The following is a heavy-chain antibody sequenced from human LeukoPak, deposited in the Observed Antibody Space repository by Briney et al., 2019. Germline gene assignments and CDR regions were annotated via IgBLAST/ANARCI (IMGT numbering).Heavy chain of an antibody. Sequence: PSETLSLTCTVSGGSISRSSYYWGWIRQPPGKGLEWIGSIYYSGTTYYNPSLKSRVTISIDTSKNQFSLKLNSVTAADTAVYYCARHPYYGSGSPNYVWGSYRYTVYFDYWGQGTLVTVSS. CDR3: ARHPYYGSGSPNYVWGSYRYTVYFDY. J-gene: IGHJ4*02. CDR2: IYYSGTT. V-gene: IGHV4-39*01. D-gene: IGHD3-16*02. CDR1: GGSISRSSYY.